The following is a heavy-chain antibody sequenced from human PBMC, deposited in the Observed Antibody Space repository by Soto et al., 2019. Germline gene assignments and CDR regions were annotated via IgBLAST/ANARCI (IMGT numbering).Heavy chain of an antibody. D-gene: IGHD3-10*01. CDR3: ARDGIQGLLWFGDLPVTSRYYGMDV. J-gene: IGHJ6*02. CDR1: GFTSSSYS. V-gene: IGHV3-21*01. Sequence: PGGSLRLSCAASGFTSSSYSMNWVRQAPGKGLEWVSSISSSSSYIYYADSVKGRFTISRDNAKNSLYLQMNSLRAEDTAVYYCARDGIQGLLWFGDLPVTSRYYGMDVWGQGTTVTVSS. CDR2: ISSSSSYI.